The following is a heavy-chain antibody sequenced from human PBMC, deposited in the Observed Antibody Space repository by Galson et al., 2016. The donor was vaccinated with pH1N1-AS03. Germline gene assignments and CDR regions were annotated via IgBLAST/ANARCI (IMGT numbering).Heavy chain of an antibody. D-gene: IGHD5-12*01. Sequence: PALVKPTQTLTLTCDFSGFSLNTNGVGVGWIRQPPGKALEWLTLIHWDDDKRYSPSLRTRLTITKDTPKNQVVLTMTNMDPVDTATYFCVHRRGTITVASVFDYWGQGARVTVSS. J-gene: IGHJ4*02. CDR1: GFSLNTNGVG. CDR3: VHRRGTITVASVFDY. V-gene: IGHV2-5*02. CDR2: IHWDDDK.